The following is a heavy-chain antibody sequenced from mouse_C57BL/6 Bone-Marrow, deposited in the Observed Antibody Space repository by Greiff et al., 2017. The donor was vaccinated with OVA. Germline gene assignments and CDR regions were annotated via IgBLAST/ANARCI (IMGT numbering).Heavy chain of an antibody. CDR1: GYTFTSYW. J-gene: IGHJ1*03. Sequence: QVQLKQPGAELVKPGASVKLSCKASGYTFTSYWMHWVKQRPGQGLEWIGMIHPNSGSTNYNEKFKSKATLTVDKSSSTAYMQLSSLTSEDSAVYYCARCSSYWYFDVWGTGTTVTVSS. CDR3: ARCSSYWYFDV. CDR2: IHPNSGST. D-gene: IGHD1-1*01. V-gene: IGHV1-64*01.